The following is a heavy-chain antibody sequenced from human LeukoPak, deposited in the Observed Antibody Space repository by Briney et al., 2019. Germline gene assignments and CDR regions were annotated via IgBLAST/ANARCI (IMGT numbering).Heavy chain of an antibody. J-gene: IGHJ4*02. D-gene: IGHD5-18*01. CDR2: IWYDGSNK. Sequence: GGSLRLSCAASGFTFSSYGMHWVRQAPGKGLEWVAVIWYDGSNKYYADSVKGRFTISRDNSKNTLYLQMNSLRAEDTAVYYCARSGAMVYYFDYWGQGTLVTVSS. V-gene: IGHV3-33*01. CDR3: ARSGAMVYYFDY. CDR1: GFTFSSYG.